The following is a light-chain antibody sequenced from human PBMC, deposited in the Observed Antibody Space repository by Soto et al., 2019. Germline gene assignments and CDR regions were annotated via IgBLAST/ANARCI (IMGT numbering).Light chain of an antibody. CDR3: ATWDDSLNAWV. CDR2: STN. V-gene: IGLV1-44*01. J-gene: IGLJ3*02. Sequence: QSALTQAPSASGTPGQRVTISCSGSSSNIGNNIVVWYQHLPGTAPRLLIYSTNNPPSGGPDRFSASKSGTSASLAISGLQSEDEDDYYCATWDDSLNAWVFGGGTQVTVL. CDR1: SSNIGNNI.